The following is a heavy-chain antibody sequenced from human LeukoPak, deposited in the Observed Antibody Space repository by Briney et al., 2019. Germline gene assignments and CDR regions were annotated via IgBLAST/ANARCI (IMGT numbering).Heavy chain of an antibody. Sequence: SETLSLTCTVSGGSISSSSYYWGWIRQPPGKGLEWIGSIYYSGSTYYNPSLKSRVTTSVDTSKNQFSLKLSSVTAADTAVYYCAKRIAVAGTGDNWFDPWGQGTLVTVSS. V-gene: IGHV4-39*01. D-gene: IGHD6-19*01. CDR1: GGSISSSSYY. CDR2: IYYSGST. CDR3: AKRIAVAGTGDNWFDP. J-gene: IGHJ5*02.